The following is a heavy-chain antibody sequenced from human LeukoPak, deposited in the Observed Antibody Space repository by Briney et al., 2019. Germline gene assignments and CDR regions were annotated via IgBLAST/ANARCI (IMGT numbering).Heavy chain of an antibody. CDR1: GFSLSSSGVG. Sequence: SGRTLVNPTQTLTLTCTFSGFSLSSSGVGVGWIRQPPGKALEWLALIYWDGDKRYSPSLKSRLTITKDSSKNHVVLTMPNMDPADTATYYCAHWGLDYCFDYWGQGTLVTVSS. CDR3: AHWGLDYCFDY. J-gene: IGHJ4*02. V-gene: IGHV2-5*02. CDR2: IYWDGDK. D-gene: IGHD3/OR15-3a*01.